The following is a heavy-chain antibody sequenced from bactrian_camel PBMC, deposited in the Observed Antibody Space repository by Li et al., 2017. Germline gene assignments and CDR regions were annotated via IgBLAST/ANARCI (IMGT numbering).Heavy chain of an antibody. CDR3: AARGPYCYTKLSVRDFTY. CDR2: ICTRIGHS. CDR1: GYDFSGGC. D-gene: IGHD2*01. Sequence: VQLVESGGDSVQAGGSLRLSCAASGYDFSGGCMAWFRQVPGKQRDGVASICTRIGHSYYADSVQGRFTISQDNAKNTVYLQMNSLKPEDTAMYYCAARGPYCYTKLSVRDFTYWGQGTQVTVS. V-gene: IGHV3S40*01. J-gene: IGHJ6*01.